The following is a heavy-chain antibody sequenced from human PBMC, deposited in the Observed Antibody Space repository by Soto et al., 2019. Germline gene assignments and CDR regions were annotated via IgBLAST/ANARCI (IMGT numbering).Heavy chain of an antibody. J-gene: IGHJ4*02. CDR1: GFTFSSDV. V-gene: IGHV3-23*01. D-gene: IGHD2-21*02. CDR2: IRGNGEKP. Sequence: EVQLLESGGGLVQPGGSLRLSCVASGFTFSSDVMSWVRQAPGKGLEWVSGIRGNGEKPWYAESVKGRFTISRDNSKNTLSLQMNSMRDEDTAVYYCAKGKVTHSIFDSWGKGALVTDSS. CDR3: AKGKVTHSIFDS.